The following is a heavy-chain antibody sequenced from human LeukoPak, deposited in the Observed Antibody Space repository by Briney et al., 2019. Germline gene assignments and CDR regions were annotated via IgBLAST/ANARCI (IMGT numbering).Heavy chain of an antibody. CDR1: GFTNAW. V-gene: IGHV3-23*01. D-gene: IGHD4-11*01. J-gene: IGHJ4*02. CDR3: ARDHMTTVTTCFPD. CDR2: ISGSGGST. Sequence: GGSLRLSCAASGFTNAWMSWVRQAPGQGLEWVSAISGSGGSTYYADSVKGRFTISRDNSENTLYLQMNSLRAEDTAVYYCARDHMTTVTTCFPDWGQGTLVTVSS.